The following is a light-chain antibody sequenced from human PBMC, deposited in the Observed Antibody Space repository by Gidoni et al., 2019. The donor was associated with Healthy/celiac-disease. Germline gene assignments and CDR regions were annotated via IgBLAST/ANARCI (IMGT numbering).Light chain of an antibody. CDR1: QSISSW. Sequence: DIQMTQSPSTLSASVGDRVTITCRASQSISSWLAWYQQQPGKAPKLLIYDASSLESGVPSRFSGSGSGTEFTLTISSLQPDYFATYYCQQYNSYPWTFGQETKVEIK. J-gene: IGKJ1*01. CDR2: DAS. V-gene: IGKV1-5*01. CDR3: QQYNSYPWT.